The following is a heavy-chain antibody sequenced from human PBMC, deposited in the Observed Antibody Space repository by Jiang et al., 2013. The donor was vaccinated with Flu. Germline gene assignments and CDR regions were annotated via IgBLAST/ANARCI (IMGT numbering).Heavy chain of an antibody. CDR3: ARGTGYSYAPFDF. D-gene: IGHD5-18*01. CDR2: TIPIFGTT. V-gene: IGHV1-69*01. CDR1: GGTFSSYA. J-gene: IGHJ4*02. Sequence: EVKKPGSSVKVSCKASGGTFSSYAISWVRQAPRKGLEWMGGTIPIFGTTNHAQKFQGRVTFTADESTSTAYMELGSLRSEDTAVYYCARGTGYSYAPFDFWGQGTLVTVSS.